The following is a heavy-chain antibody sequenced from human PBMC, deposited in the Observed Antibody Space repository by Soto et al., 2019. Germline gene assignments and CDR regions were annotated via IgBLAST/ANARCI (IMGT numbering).Heavy chain of an antibody. CDR1: GFMFDTSG. V-gene: IGHV3-33*01. Sequence: PGGYLGLSCEASGFMFDTSGMHWVRQAPGKGLEWVSGIWLDGSERYYSDSVKGRFTISRDNSKNTLFLQMNSLRVEDTAVYFWARDASGTTSFLATWGQGTPVHVYS. D-gene: IGHD1-1*01. J-gene: IGHJ5*02. CDR3: ARDASGTTSFLAT. CDR2: IWLDGSER.